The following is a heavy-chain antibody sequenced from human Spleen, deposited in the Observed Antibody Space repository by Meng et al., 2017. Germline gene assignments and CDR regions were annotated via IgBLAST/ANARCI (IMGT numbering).Heavy chain of an antibody. J-gene: IGHJ4*02. CDR3: ARGPTTMAHDFDY. Sequence: SETLSLTCTVSGDSVSSGSYYWSWIRQPPGRALEWIGYVYYSGSTNYSPSLKSRVTISIDTSKTQFSLRLSSVTAADTAVYYCARGPTTMAHDFDYWGQGTLVTVSS. D-gene: IGHD4-11*01. CDR2: VYYSGST. CDR1: GDSVSSGSYY. V-gene: IGHV4-61*01.